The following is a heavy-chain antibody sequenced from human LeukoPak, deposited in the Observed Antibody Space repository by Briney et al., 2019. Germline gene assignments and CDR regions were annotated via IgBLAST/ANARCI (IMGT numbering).Heavy chain of an antibody. CDR2: IWYDGSNK. CDR3: AREIYYRFDY. D-gene: IGHD1-26*01. Sequence: PGRSLRLSCAASGFTFSSYGMHWVRQAPGKGLEWVAVIWYDGSNKYYADSVKGRFTISRDNARNTLYLQMNSLRAEDTAVYYCAREIYYRFDYWGQGTLGTVSS. J-gene: IGHJ4*02. V-gene: IGHV3-33*01. CDR1: GFTFSSYG.